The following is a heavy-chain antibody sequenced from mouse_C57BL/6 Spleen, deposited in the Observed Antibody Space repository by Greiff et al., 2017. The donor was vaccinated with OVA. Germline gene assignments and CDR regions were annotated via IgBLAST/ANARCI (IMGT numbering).Heavy chain of an antibody. Sequence: VQLQQSGAELVRPGASVTLSCKASGYTFTAYEMPWVKQTPVHGLEWIGAIDPETGGTAYNQKFKGKAILTADKSSSTAYMELRSLTSEDSAVYYCTRRKLRAMDYWGQGTSVTVSS. CDR2: IDPETGGT. V-gene: IGHV1-15*01. CDR1: GYTFTAYE. D-gene: IGHD1-1*01. J-gene: IGHJ4*01. CDR3: TRRKLRAMDY.